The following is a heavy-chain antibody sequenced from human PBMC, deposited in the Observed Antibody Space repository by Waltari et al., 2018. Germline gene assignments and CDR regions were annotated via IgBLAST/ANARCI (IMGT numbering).Heavy chain of an antibody. D-gene: IGHD3-16*02. CDR2: IYTTGTT. J-gene: IGHJ4*02. CDR1: GGSISSGSYY. Sequence: QVQLQESGPGLVKPSQTLSLTCTVSGGSISSGSYYWSWIRQPAGKGLEWIGRIYTTGTTHYHPSLKSRVTISVDTSKNQFSLKLSSVTVADTAVYYCARGYTTLAYWGQGTLVTVSS. CDR3: ARGYTTLAY. V-gene: IGHV4-61*02.